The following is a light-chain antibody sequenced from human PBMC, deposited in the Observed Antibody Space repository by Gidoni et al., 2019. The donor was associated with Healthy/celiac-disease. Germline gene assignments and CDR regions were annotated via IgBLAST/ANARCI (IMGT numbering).Light chain of an antibody. J-gene: IGKJ5*01. V-gene: IGKV4-1*01. Sequence: DIVMTKSPDSLAVSLGARATINCKSSQSVLYSSNNKNYLAWYQQKPGQPPKLLIYWASTRESGVPDRFSGSGSVTDFTLTISSLQAEDVAVYYCQQYYSTPITFXXXTRLEIK. CDR1: QSVLYSSNNKNY. CDR2: WAS. CDR3: QQYYSTPIT.